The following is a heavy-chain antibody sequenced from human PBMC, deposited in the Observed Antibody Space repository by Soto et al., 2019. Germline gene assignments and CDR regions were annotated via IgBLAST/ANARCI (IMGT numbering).Heavy chain of an antibody. CDR3: AKGPYNHGISSWYPTPGDYFDY. V-gene: IGHV3-30*18. J-gene: IGHJ4*02. D-gene: IGHD6-13*01. CDR1: GFTFSSYG. CDR2: ISYDGSNK. Sequence: PGGSLRLSCAASGFTFSSYGMHWVRQAPGKGLEWVAVISYDGSNKYYADSVKGRFTTSRDNSKNTLYLQMNSLRAEDTAVYYCAKGPYNHGISSWYPTPGDYFDYWCQGTLVTVSS.